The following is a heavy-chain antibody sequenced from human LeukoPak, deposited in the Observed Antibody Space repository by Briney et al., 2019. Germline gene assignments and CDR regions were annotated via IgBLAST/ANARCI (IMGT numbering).Heavy chain of an antibody. CDR2: ISFDGGKI. CDR1: GFPFSNYA. J-gene: IGHJ4*02. D-gene: IGHD3-16*01. V-gene: IGHV3-30*04. CDR3: ARDPAKGAVTYFDY. Sequence: GGSLRLSCTASGFPFSNYAMNWVRQTPGKGLEWVALISFDGGKIYYADSVKGRFTISRDNSKNTLFLQMNSLTVEDTAVYYCARDPAKGAVTYFDYWGQGTLVTVSS.